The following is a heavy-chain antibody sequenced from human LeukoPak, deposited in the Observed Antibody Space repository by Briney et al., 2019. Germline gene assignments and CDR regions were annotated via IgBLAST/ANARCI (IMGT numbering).Heavy chain of an antibody. CDR3: ARNSGYDSRSRGDYYYMDV. Sequence: ASVKVSCKASGYTFTSYYMHWVRQAPGQGLEWMGIINPSGGSTSYALKFQGRVTMTRDTSTSTVYMELSSLRSEDTAVYYCARNSGYDSRSRGDYYYMDVWGKGTTVTVSS. V-gene: IGHV1-46*01. CDR1: GYTFTSYY. J-gene: IGHJ6*03. D-gene: IGHD5-12*01. CDR2: INPSGGST.